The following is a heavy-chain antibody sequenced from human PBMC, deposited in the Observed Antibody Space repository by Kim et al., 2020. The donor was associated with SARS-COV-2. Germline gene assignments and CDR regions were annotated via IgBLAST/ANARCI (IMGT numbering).Heavy chain of an antibody. D-gene: IGHD6-13*01. Sequence: GGSLRLSCAASGFTFSSYAMNWVRQAPGEGLEFVSTITTNGRSTYYANSVKGRFIISRDNSKNTLYLQMGSLRAEDMAVYYCAKVLASGIGASDIWGQGT. V-gene: IGHV3-64*01. J-gene: IGHJ3*02. CDR3: AKVLASGIGASDI. CDR1: GFTFSSYA. CDR2: ITTNGRST.